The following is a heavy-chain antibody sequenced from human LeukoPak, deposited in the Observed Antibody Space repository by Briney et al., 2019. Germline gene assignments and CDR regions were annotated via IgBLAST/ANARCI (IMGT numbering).Heavy chain of an antibody. CDR1: GLTFSSYA. D-gene: IGHD3-3*01. J-gene: IGHJ4*02. V-gene: IGHV3-23*01. CDR2: ISGSSGHT. CDR3: AKGGFSGIEWLLYSDH. Sequence: GGSLRLSCAASGLTFSSYAMSWVRQAPGKGLEWVSAISGSSGHTYYADSVKGRFTISRDNSKNTLYLQMNSLRAEDTAVYYCAKGGFSGIEWLLYSDHWGQGTLVTVSS.